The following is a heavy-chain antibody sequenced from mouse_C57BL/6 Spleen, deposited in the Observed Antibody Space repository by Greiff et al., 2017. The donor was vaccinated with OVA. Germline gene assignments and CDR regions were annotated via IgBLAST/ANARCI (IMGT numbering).Heavy chain of an antibody. D-gene: IGHD2-4*01. CDR3: AREGYDYDKNYFDY. Sequence: VKLQESGAELARPGASVKLSCKASGYTFTSYGISWVKQRTGQGLEWIGEIYPRSGNTYYNEKFKGKATLTADKSSSTAYMELRSLTSEDSAVYFCAREGYDYDKNYFDYWGQGTTLTVSS. CDR1: GYTFTSYG. J-gene: IGHJ2*01. V-gene: IGHV1-81*01. CDR2: IYPRSGNT.